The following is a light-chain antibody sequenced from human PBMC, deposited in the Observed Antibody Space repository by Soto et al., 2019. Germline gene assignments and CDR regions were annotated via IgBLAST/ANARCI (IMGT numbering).Light chain of an antibody. V-gene: IGKV3-15*01. J-gene: IGKJ2*01. CDR3: QQYNNWLLYT. Sequence: EIVMTQSPATQSVSPGERVTLSCRASQSVSSNLAWYQQKPGQAPRLLIYGASTRATGIPARFSGSGSGTEFTLTISSLQSEDFVVYYCQQYNNWLLYTFGQGTTLEIK. CDR1: QSVSSN. CDR2: GAS.